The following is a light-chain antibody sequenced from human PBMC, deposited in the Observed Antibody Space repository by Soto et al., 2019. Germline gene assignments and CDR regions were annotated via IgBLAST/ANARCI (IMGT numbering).Light chain of an antibody. CDR3: SSFTSTSTFA. J-gene: IGLJ1*01. Sequence: QSALAQPASVSGSPGQSIAISCTGTSSDVGGYNYVSWYQQHPGIAPRLLISEVSNRPSGVSNRFSGSKSGNTASLTISGLQAEDEADYYCSSFTSTSTFAFGTGTKVTVL. V-gene: IGLV2-14*01. CDR1: SSDVGGYNY. CDR2: EVS.